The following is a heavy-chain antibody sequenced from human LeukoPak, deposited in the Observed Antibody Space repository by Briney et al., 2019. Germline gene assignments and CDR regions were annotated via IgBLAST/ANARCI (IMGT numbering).Heavy chain of an antibody. Sequence: ASVKVSCKASGNTFTGYYMHWVRQAPGQGLEWMGWINPDSGGANYAEKFQGRVTMTRDTSISTAYMELSRLRSDDTAVYYCARGGPPKTWIQLWGWFDPWGQGTLVTVSS. CDR3: ARGGPPKTWIQLWGWFDP. D-gene: IGHD5-18*01. V-gene: IGHV1-2*02. CDR1: GNTFTGYY. J-gene: IGHJ5*02. CDR2: INPDSGGA.